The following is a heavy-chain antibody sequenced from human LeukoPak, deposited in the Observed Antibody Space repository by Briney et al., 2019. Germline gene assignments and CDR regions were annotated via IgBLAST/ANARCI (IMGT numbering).Heavy chain of an antibody. Sequence: SETLLLTCTVPGDSIRCYYWGWIRQTAAKGLERIGRIYTSGSANYNPSLTSRLTMSVDTSKNQCSLKLNSVTAADTAVYYCARGRMFRGGGSDFPFNWFDPWGQGTLVTVSS. V-gene: IGHV4-4*07. CDR3: ARGRMFRGGGSDFPFNWFDP. J-gene: IGHJ5*02. CDR1: GDSIRCYY. D-gene: IGHD3-10*01. CDR2: IYTSGSA.